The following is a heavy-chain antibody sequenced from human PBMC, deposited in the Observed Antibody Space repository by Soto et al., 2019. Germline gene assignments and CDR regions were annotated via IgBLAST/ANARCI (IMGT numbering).Heavy chain of an antibody. V-gene: IGHV3-30*18. CDR1: GFTFSSYG. J-gene: IGHJ4*02. CDR3: AKDSSIVVVTATRFDY. Sequence: PGGSLRLSCAASGFTFSSYGMHWVRQAPGKGLEWVAVISYDGSNKYYADSVKGRFTISRDNSKNTLYLQMNSLRAEDTAVYYCAKDSSIVVVTATRFDYWGQGTLVTVSS. CDR2: ISYDGSNK. D-gene: IGHD2-21*02.